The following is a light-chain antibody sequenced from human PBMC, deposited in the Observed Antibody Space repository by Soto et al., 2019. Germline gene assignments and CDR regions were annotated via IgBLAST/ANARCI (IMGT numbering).Light chain of an antibody. Sequence: QSALTQPASVSGSPGQSITISCTGTGSDVGSHNLVSWYQQHPGKAPKLMIYEGSKRPSGVSNRFSGSKSGNTASLTISGLQAEDEADYYCCSYAGSTTFVVFGGGTQLTVL. J-gene: IGLJ2*01. CDR2: EGS. CDR3: CSYAGSTTFVV. V-gene: IGLV2-23*01. CDR1: GSDVGSHNL.